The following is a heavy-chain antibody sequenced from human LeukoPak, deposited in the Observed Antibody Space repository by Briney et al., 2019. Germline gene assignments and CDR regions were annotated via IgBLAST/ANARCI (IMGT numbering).Heavy chain of an antibody. CDR1: GFTFSSYS. V-gene: IGHV3-21*01. J-gene: IGHJ3*02. CDR2: IDFRSGDS. Sequence: PGGSLRLSCAASGFTFSSYSMNWVRQAPGKGLEWVSSIDFRSGDSFYADSVKGGFAISRDNAKRSLYLQMHSLRAEDTAVYYCARPEHLGAAITDAFDIWGQGTMVTVSS. CDR3: ARPEHLGAAITDAFDI. D-gene: IGHD1-26*01.